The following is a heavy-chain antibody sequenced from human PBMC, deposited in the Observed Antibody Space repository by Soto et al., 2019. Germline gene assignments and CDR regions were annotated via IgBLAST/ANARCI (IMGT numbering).Heavy chain of an antibody. J-gene: IGHJ4*02. Sequence: PGGSLRLSCAASGFSFSSYAMNWVRQAPGKGLEWVSTISGSADSTYYADSVKGRFTISRDNSKNTVDLQMNSLRADDTAVYYCAKXTIGYCSRTSCLYYFDYWGQGTLVTVSS. CDR2: ISGSADST. D-gene: IGHD2-2*01. CDR3: AKXTIGYCSRTSCLYYFDY. CDR1: GFSFSSYA. V-gene: IGHV3-23*01.